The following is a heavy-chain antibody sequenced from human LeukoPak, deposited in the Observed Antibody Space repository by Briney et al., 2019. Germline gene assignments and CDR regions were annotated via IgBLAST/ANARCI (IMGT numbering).Heavy chain of an antibody. V-gene: IGHV3-21*01. CDR2: IGSSSSYI. Sequence: GGSLRLSCAASGFTFSSYSMNWVRQAPGKGLEWVSSIGSSSSYIYYADSVKGRFTISRDNAKNSLYLQMNSLRAEDTAVYYCAREGVGRRYSSGWYMGAIDYWGQGTLVTVSS. CDR1: GFTFSSYS. J-gene: IGHJ4*02. CDR3: AREGVGRRYSSGWYMGAIDY. D-gene: IGHD6-19*01.